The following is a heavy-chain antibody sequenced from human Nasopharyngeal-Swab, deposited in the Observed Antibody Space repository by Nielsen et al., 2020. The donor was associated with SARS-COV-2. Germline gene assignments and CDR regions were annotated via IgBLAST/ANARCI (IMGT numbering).Heavy chain of an antibody. D-gene: IGHD3-3*01. CDR2: IKQDGSEK. V-gene: IGHV3-7*01. Sequence: GGSLRLSCAASGFTFSSYWMSWVRQAPGKGLEWVANIKQDGSEKYYVDSVKGRFTTSRDNAKNSLYLQMNSLRAEDTAVYYCARDRGFWSGFFDYWGQGTLVTVSS. J-gene: IGHJ4*02. CDR1: GFTFSSYW. CDR3: ARDRGFWSGFFDY.